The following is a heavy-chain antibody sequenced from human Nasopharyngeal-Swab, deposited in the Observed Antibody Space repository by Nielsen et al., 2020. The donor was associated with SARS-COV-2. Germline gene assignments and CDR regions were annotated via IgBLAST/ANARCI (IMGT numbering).Heavy chain of an antibody. J-gene: IGHJ6*02. D-gene: IGHD4-17*01. CDR2: IIPILGTA. CDR1: GDTFNDYA. Sequence: SVKVSCKASGDTFNDYAINWVRQAPGEGLEWMGGIIPILGTANYAQKFQGRVTITADESTSTAYMELSSLRSEDTAVYYCARVVPDYGDDYYYYGMDVWGQGTTVTVSS. V-gene: IGHV1-69*13. CDR3: ARVVPDYGDDYYYYGMDV.